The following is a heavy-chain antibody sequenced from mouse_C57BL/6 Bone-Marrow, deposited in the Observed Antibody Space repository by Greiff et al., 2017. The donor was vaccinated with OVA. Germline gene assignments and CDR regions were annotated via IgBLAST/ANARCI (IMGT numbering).Heavy chain of an antibody. CDR3: TLYYSKGYAMDY. J-gene: IGHJ4*01. CDR2: IDPENGDT. Sequence: EVQLQQSGAELVRPGASVKLSCTASGFNIKDDYMHWVKQSPEQGLEWIGWIDPENGDTKYASKFQGKATITEDTSSNTAYLQLSSLTSEDTAVYYCTLYYSKGYAMDYWGQGTSVTVSS. CDR1: GFNIKDDY. D-gene: IGHD2-5*01. V-gene: IGHV14-4*01.